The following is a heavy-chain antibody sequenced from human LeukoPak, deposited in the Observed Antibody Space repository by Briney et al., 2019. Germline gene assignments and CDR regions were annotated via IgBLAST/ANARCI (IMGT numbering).Heavy chain of an antibody. Sequence: SETLSLTCAVYGGSFSGYYWSWIRQPPGKGLEWIGEINHSGSTNYNPSLKSRVTISVDTSKNQFSLKLSSVTAADTAVYYCARRDSGGYGYFDLWGRGTLVTVSS. CDR1: GGSFSGYY. CDR2: INHSGST. D-gene: IGHD6-19*01. V-gene: IGHV4-34*01. CDR3: ARRDSGGYGYFDL. J-gene: IGHJ2*01.